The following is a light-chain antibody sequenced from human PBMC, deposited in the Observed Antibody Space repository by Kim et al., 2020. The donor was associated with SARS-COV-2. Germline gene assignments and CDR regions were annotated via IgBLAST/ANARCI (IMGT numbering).Light chain of an antibody. J-gene: IGLJ2*01. CDR2: EVN. CDR1: SSDV. V-gene: IGLV2-23*02. CDR3: CSYYGTVV. Sequence: QSVLTQPASVSGSPGQSITISCTGASSDVVSCYHHHPGEAPTLIIFEVNKRPSQISPCFSRSRSGNTASLTIASLPASDVPNYYCCSYYGTVVFGGG.